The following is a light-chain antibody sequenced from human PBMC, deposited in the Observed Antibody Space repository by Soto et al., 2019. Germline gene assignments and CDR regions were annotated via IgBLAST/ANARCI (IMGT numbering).Light chain of an antibody. Sequence: EIVLTQSPATLSLSPGERATLSCRASQSISSYLAWYQQKPGHTPRLLIYDASNRATGIPARFSGSGSGTAFTLTISSLEPEDFAVYYFQQRTNWPVTFGPGNTVDVK. J-gene: IGKJ3*01. CDR1: QSISSY. V-gene: IGKV3-11*01. CDR2: DAS. CDR3: QQRTNWPVT.